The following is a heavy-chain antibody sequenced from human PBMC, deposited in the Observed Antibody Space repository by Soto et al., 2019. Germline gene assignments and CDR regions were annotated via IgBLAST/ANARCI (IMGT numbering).Heavy chain of an antibody. J-gene: IGHJ6*02. D-gene: IGHD3-22*01. V-gene: IGHV3-33*03. Sequence: GGSLRLSCAASGFTFSSYGMHWVRQAPGKGLEWVAVIWYDGSNKYYADSVKGRFTISRDNAKNSLYLQMNSLRAEDTAVYYCARFYYDSSGYLPSPYYYYYGMAVWGQRTTVT. CDR1: GFTFSSYG. CDR3: ARFYYDSSGYLPSPYYYYYGMAV. CDR2: IWYDGSNK.